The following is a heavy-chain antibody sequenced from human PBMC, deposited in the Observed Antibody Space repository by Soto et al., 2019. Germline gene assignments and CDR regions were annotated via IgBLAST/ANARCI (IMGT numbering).Heavy chain of an antibody. CDR3: ARVEGSGSYYNVYYYYYMDV. Sequence: QLQLQESGPGLVKPSETLSLTCTVSGGSISSSSYYWGWIRQPPGKGLEWIGSIYYSGSTYYNPSLKSRVTISVDTSKNQFSLKLSSVTAADTAVYYCARVEGSGSYYNVYYYYYMDVWGKGTTVTVSS. CDR1: GGSISSSSYY. V-gene: IGHV4-39*01. CDR2: IYYSGST. J-gene: IGHJ6*03. D-gene: IGHD3-10*01.